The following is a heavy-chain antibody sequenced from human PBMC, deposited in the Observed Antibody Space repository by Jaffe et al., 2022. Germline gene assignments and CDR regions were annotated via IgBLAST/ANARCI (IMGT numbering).Heavy chain of an antibody. J-gene: IGHJ4*02. CDR2: IKSKTDGGTT. D-gene: IGHD2-8*02. Sequence: EVQLVESGGGLVKPGGSLRLSCAASGFTFSNAWMSWVRQAPGKGLEWVGRIKSKTDGGTTDYAAPVKGRFTISRDDSKNTLYLQMNSLKTEDTAVYYCTTLDGSTGGFFDYWGQGTLVTVSS. CDR3: TTLDGSTGGFFDY. CDR1: GFTFSNAW. V-gene: IGHV3-15*01.